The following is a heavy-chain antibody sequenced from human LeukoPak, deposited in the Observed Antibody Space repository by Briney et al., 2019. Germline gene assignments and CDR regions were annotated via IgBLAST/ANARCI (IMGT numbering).Heavy chain of an antibody. CDR1: GFTFSSYW. CDR3: ARVFSDFWSGYSYGWWFDP. Sequence: GGSLRLSCAASGFTFSSYWMSWVRQAPGKGLEWVANIKQDGSDKYYVDTVKGRFTISRDNAKNSLYLQMNSLRAEDTAVYYCARVFSDFWSGYSYGWWFDPWGQGTLVTVSS. V-gene: IGHV3-7*01. J-gene: IGHJ5*02. CDR2: IKQDGSDK. D-gene: IGHD3-3*01.